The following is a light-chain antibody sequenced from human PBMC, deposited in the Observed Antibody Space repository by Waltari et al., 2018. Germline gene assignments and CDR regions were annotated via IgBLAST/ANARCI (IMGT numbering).Light chain of an antibody. CDR1: SNDVGSSNF. V-gene: IGLV2-23*01. CDR3: CAYAGKV. J-gene: IGLJ3*02. Sequence: QSALTQPASVSGSPGQSATLSCTGTSNDVGSSNFFSWYQQHPGKAPKLIIPDDTERPSGVSDRFSGSKSANGASLTISGLQAEDEAHYYCCAYAGKVFGGGTRLTVL. CDR2: DDT.